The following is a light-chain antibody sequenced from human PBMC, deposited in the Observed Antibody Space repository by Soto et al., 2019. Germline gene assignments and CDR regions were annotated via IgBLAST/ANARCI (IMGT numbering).Light chain of an antibody. J-gene: IGKJ1*01. CDR2: DAS. CDR3: QQYGSYSRT. Sequence: DIQMTQSPSTLSASVGDRVTITCRASQSISSWLAWYQQKPGKAPKPLIYDASSLESGVPSRFSGRGSGTEFTLTISSLQPDDFATYYCQQYGSYSRTFGQGTKV. V-gene: IGKV1-5*01. CDR1: QSISSW.